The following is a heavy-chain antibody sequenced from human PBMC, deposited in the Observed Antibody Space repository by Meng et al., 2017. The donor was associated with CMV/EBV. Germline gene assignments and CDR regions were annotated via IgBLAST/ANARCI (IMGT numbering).Heavy chain of an antibody. V-gene: IGHV3-48*04. CDR1: GFTFSTYS. J-gene: IGHJ4*02. Sequence: GESLKISCAASGFTFSTYSMNWVRQAPGKGLEWVSYITSGSSSTYYADSVKGRFSISRDNGKNSLSLHMTSLRGEDTAVYYCARDLAAGTRIFDYWGQGTLVTVSS. CDR2: ITSGSSST. D-gene: IGHD6-13*01. CDR3: ARDLAAGTRIFDY.